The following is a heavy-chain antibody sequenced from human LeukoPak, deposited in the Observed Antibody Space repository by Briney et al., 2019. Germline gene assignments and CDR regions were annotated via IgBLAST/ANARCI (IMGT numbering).Heavy chain of an antibody. CDR2: ISYDGSNK. V-gene: IGHV3-30*18. CDR1: GFTFSSYG. J-gene: IGHJ6*02. CDR3: AKDPSYRIRYTMVRVQYYYGMDV. D-gene: IGHD3-10*01. Sequence: EGSLRLSCPASGFTFSSYGMHWVRQAPGKGLEWVAVISYDGSNKYYADSVKGRFTISRDNSKNTLYLQMNSLRAEDTAVYYCAKDPSYRIRYTMVRVQYYYGMDVWGQGTTVTVSS.